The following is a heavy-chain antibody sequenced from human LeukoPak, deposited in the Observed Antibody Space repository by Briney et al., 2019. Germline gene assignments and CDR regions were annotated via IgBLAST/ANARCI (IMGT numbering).Heavy chain of an antibody. D-gene: IGHD3-3*01. CDR3: ARHYDFWSGYYDY. CDR2: IYDSAST. Sequence: PSETLSLTCTVSGGSISSSSYYWRWIRQPPGKGLEWIGSIYDSASTYYNPSRKSRVTISVDTSTNQFSLKLSAVTAADTGVYCCARHYDFWSGYYDYWGQGNLVTVSS. V-gene: IGHV4-39*01. CDR1: GGSISSSSYY. J-gene: IGHJ4*02.